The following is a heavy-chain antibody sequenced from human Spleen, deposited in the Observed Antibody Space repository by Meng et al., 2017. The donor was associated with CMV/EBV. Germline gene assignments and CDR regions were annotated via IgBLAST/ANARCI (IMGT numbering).Heavy chain of an antibody. J-gene: IGHJ4*02. Sequence: EVQLVESGGGLVQPGGALRLSCAASGFTVSSYSMNWVRQAPGKGLEWVSSISSSSSYIYYADSVKGRFTISRDNAKNSLYLQMNSLRAEDTAVYYCARSIAARLGYWGQGTLVTVSS. CDR3: ARSIAARLGY. V-gene: IGHV3-21*01. CDR1: GFTVSSYS. CDR2: ISSSSSYI. D-gene: IGHD6-6*01.